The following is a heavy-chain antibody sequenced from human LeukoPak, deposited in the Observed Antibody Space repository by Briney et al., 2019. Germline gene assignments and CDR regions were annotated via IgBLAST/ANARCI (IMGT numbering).Heavy chain of an antibody. CDR1: GFIFSSYA. D-gene: IGHD3-3*01. V-gene: IGHV3-23*01. Sequence: GGSLRRSCAASGFIFSSYAMSWVRQAPGQGLEWVSAISGSGVSTYYADSVKSLVTITRDNSKNTLYLQMNSLSAEDTAVYYCAKDATSFGVVITPFDYWGQGTLVTVSS. J-gene: IGHJ4*02. CDR2: ISGSGVST. CDR3: AKDATSFGVVITPFDY.